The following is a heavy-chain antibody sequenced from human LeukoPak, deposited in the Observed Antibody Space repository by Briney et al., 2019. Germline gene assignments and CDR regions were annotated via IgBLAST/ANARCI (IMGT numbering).Heavy chain of an antibody. CDR3: ARTYDSSGYYGGAFDI. CDR1: GFTFSSHE. D-gene: IGHD3-22*01. CDR2: ISSSGSTI. Sequence: GGSLRLSCAASGFTFSSHEMNWVRQAPGKGLEWVSYISSSGSTIYYADSVKGRFTISRDNAKNSLYLQMNSLRAEDTAVYYCARTYDSSGYYGGAFDIWGQGTMVTVSS. J-gene: IGHJ3*02. V-gene: IGHV3-48*03.